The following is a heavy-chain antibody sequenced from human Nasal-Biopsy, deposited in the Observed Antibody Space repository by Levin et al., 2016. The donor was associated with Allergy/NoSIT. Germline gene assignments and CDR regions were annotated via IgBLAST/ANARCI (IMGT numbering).Heavy chain of an antibody. CDR3: AKKRVSTGYYSFDS. D-gene: IGHD3-22*01. Sequence: GESLKISCSASGFIFSNYAMSWVRQAPGKGLEWVSALSGSGKNAYYADSVKGRFTTSRDNSKNAFYLQMNSLGAEDTAIYYCAKKRVSTGYYSFDSWGQGVLVSVSS. CDR2: LSGSGKNA. CDR1: GFIFSNYA. J-gene: IGHJ4*02. V-gene: IGHV3-23*01.